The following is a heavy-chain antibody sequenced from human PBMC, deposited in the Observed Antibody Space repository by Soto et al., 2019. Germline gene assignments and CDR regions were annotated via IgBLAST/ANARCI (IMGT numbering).Heavy chain of an antibody. J-gene: IGHJ5*02. Sequence: QVQLVESGGGVVQPGTSLRLACATSGFPFSNYAMHWVRQAPGKGLEWVAVIWSDGSTKHYGDSVKGRVIISRDNAKDTVSLQMHSLIAEDMVVYHCARVWAAWNVLGSWFDPWGQGTLVTVSS. D-gene: IGHD1-1*01. CDR2: IWSDGSTK. CDR1: GFPFSNYA. V-gene: IGHV3-33*01. CDR3: ARVWAAWNVLGSWFDP.